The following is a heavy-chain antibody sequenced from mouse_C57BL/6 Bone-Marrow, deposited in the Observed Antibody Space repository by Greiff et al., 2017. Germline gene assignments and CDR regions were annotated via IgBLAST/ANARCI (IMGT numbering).Heavy chain of an antibody. J-gene: IGHJ2*01. V-gene: IGHV1-64*01. Sequence: QVQLQQPGAELVKPGASVKLSCKASGYTFTSYWMHWVKQRPGQGLEWIGMIHPNSGSNNYNEKFKSKATLTVDKSSSTAYMQLSSLTSEDSAFYYCAHYYGSFFDYWGQGTTLTVSS. CDR2: IHPNSGSN. CDR1: GYTFTSYW. CDR3: AHYYGSFFDY. D-gene: IGHD1-1*01.